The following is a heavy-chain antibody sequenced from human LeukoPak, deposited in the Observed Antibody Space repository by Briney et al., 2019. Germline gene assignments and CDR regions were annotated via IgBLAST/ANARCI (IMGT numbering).Heavy chain of an antibody. V-gene: IGHV4-39*01. D-gene: IGHD4-17*01. CDR2: IYYRGTT. CDR1: GGSISSRSYY. J-gene: IGHJ4*02. CDR3: ARTIGDYVPYFDY. Sequence: SETLSLTCTASGGSISSRSYYWGWIRQPPGNGLEWIGSIYYRGTTYYSPPLKSRVTISVDTSKNQFSLRLSSVTAADTAVYYCARTIGDYVPYFDYWGQGTLVTVSS.